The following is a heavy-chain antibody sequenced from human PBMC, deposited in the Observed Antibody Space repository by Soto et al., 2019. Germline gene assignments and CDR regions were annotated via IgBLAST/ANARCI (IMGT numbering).Heavy chain of an antibody. D-gene: IGHD3-10*01. CDR2: VNPNSGNI. CDR3: ARGRASGSYYLLDY. V-gene: IGHV1-8*01. Sequence: ASVKVSCKASGNTFTSYDINWVRQATGHGLEWMGWVNPNSGNIGYAQKFQGRVTMTRDTAIRTAYMEVSRLRSDDTAVYYCARGRASGSYYLLDYWREGTLVTVSS. CDR1: GNTFTSYD. J-gene: IGHJ4*02.